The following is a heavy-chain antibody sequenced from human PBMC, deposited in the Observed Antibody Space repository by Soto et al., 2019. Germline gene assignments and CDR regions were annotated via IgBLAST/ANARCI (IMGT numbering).Heavy chain of an antibody. CDR2: VYHTGRT. V-gene: IGHV4-61*01. D-gene: IGHD3-3*01. CDR3: ARDFAYFDS. Sequence: PSETLSLTCTVSGGSFNSGRCSWIWIRHPPGKGLEWIGYVYHTGRTSYNPSLKSRVSISMDTSKNQFSLNLDSVTAADTAVYFCARDFAYFDSWGQGTLVTVSS. J-gene: IGHJ4*02. CDR1: GGSFNSGRCS.